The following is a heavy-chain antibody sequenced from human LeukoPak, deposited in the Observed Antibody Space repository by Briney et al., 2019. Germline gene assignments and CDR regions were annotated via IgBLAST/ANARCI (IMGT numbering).Heavy chain of an antibody. V-gene: IGHV4-30-2*01. D-gene: IGHD2-2*01. CDR3: ARAPGGYCSSTSCNDY. CDR2: IYHSGST. CDR1: GGSISSGGYY. Sequence: PSETLSLTCTVSGGSISSGGYYWSWIRQPPGKGLEWIGYIYHSGSTYYNPSLKSRVTISVDRSKNQLSLKLSSVTAADTAVYYCARAPGGYCSSTSCNDYWGQGTLVTVSS. J-gene: IGHJ4*02.